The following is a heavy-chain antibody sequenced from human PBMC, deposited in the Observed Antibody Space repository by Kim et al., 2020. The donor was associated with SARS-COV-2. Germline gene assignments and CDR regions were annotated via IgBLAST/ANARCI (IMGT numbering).Heavy chain of an antibody. D-gene: IGHD1-26*01. CDR2: INHSGST. CDR3: ARRSGSYYSY. V-gene: IGHV4-34*01. J-gene: IGHJ4*02. Sequence: SETLSLTCAVYGGSFSGYYWSWIRQPPGKGLEWIGEINHSGSTNYNPSLKSRVTISVDTSKNQFSLKLSSVTAADTAVYYCARRSGSYYSYWGQGTLVTV. CDR1: GGSFSGYY.